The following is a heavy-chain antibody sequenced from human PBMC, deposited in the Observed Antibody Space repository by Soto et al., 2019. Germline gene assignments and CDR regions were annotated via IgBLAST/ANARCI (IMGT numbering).Heavy chain of an antibody. J-gene: IGHJ4*02. CDR3: ARGGSGDIVVVAAIDY. Sequence: QVQLQESGPGLVKPSQTLSLTCSVSGGSISSGDYYWSWVRQHPGKGLEWIGYICYSWSTYYNPSLKSRVTISVDTSKNQFSLKLSSVTAADTAVYYCARGGSGDIVVVAAIDYWGQGTLVTVSS. V-gene: IGHV4-31*03. CDR2: ICYSWST. D-gene: IGHD2-15*01. CDR1: GGSISSGDYY.